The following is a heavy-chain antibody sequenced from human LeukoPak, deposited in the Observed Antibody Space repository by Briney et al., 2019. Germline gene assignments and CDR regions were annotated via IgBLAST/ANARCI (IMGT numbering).Heavy chain of an antibody. CDR1: GFTFSSYG. CDR3: AKESGSGSYYTGDYFDY. CDR2: ISGSGVST. Sequence: PGGTLRLSCAASGFTFSSYGMSGVPQAPGKGLEGVSAISGSGVSTYYADSVKGRFTISRDNSKNTLYLQMNSLRAEDTAVYYCAKESGSGSYYTGDYFDYWGQGTLVTVSS. V-gene: IGHV3-23*01. J-gene: IGHJ4*02. D-gene: IGHD3-10*01.